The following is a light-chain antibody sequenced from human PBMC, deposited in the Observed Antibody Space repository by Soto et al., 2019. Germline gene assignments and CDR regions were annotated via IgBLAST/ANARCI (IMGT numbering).Light chain of an antibody. J-gene: IGKJ3*01. CDR2: DAS. V-gene: IGKV3-11*01. CDR3: QQRSNWPFT. Sequence: EIVLTQSPATLSLSPGERATLSCRTSQSVSGYLAWYQQKPGQAPRLLIYDASNRATGIPARFSGSGSGTDFTLTISSLEPGDFAVYYCQQRSNWPFTFGPGTTVDVK. CDR1: QSVSGY.